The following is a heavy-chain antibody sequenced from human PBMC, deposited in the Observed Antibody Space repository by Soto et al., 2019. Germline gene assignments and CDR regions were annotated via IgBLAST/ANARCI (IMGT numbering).Heavy chain of an antibody. Sequence: SVKVSCKASGGTFSSYAISWVRQAPGQGLEWMGGIIPIFGTANYAQKFQGRVTITADESTSTAYMELSSLRSEDTAVFYCATRRYSSGWYEAYFDYWGQGTLVTVSS. D-gene: IGHD6-19*01. V-gene: IGHV1-69*13. CDR2: IIPIFGTA. CDR3: ATRRYSSGWYEAYFDY. J-gene: IGHJ4*02. CDR1: GGTFSSYA.